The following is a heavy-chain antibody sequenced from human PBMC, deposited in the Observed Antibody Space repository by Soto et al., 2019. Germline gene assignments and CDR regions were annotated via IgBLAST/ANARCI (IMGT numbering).Heavy chain of an antibody. CDR2: ISSSSSYI. D-gene: IGHD3-10*01. V-gene: IGHV3-21*01. J-gene: IGHJ6*03. Sequence: EVQLVESGGGLVKPGGSLRLSCAASGFTFSSYSMNWVRQAPGKGLEWVSSISSSSSYIYYADSVKGRFTISRDNAKNSLYLQMNSLRAEDTAVYYCERASGSGSYYNLLYYYDYMDVWGKGTTVTVSS. CDR3: ERASGSGSYYNLLYYYDYMDV. CDR1: GFTFSSYS.